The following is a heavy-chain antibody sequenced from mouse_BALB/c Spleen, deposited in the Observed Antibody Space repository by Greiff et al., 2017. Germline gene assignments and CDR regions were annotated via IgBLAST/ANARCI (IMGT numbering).Heavy chain of an antibody. Sequence: VHLVESGPGLVAPSQSLSITCTVSGFSLTSYGVHWVRQSPGKGLEWLGVIWSGGSTDYNAAFISRLSISKDNSKSQVFFKMNSLQANDTAIYYCARRRGLRRDYYAMDYWGQGTSVTVSS. V-gene: IGHV2-2*02. CDR1: GFSLTSYG. CDR2: IWSGGST. CDR3: ARRRGLRRDYYAMDY. D-gene: IGHD2-4*01. J-gene: IGHJ4*01.